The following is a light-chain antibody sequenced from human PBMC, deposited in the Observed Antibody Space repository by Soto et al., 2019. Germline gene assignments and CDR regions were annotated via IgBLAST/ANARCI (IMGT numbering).Light chain of an antibody. CDR3: QEYYSYPPIT. J-gene: IGKJ5*01. Sequence: EIVLTQSPGTLSLSPGERATLSCRASQSVSSNYLAWYHQNPRPPPRLIIDGASRRATGIPDRFSGSGSVTDITLTNSRLAGEDSATYSRQEYYSYPPITFGQGTRLEIK. CDR1: QSVSSNY. CDR2: GAS. V-gene: IGKV3-20*01.